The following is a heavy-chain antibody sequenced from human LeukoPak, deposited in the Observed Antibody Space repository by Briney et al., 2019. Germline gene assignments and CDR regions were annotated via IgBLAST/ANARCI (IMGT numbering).Heavy chain of an antibody. CDR3: ARGLRYYDSRDPRWFDP. CDR2: IYYSGST. D-gene: IGHD3-22*01. CDR1: GGSISSGDYY. Sequence: SQTLSLTCTVSGGSISSGDYYWSWIRQPPGKGLEWIGYIYYSGSTYYNPSLKSRVTISVDTSKNQFSLKLSSVTAADTAVYYCARGLRYYDSRDPRWFDPWGQGTLVTVSS. J-gene: IGHJ5*02. V-gene: IGHV4-30-4*08.